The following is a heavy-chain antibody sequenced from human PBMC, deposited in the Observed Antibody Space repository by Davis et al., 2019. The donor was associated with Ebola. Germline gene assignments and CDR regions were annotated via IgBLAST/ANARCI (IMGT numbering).Heavy chain of an antibody. J-gene: IGHJ6*02. CDR1: GFTFSSHG. D-gene: IGHD2-2*01. CDR3: VRDTSHQLPHWLYYFYGMDV. Sequence: GESLKISCAASGFTFSSHGMHWVRQAPGKGLEWVARIKTDGSTTRYADSVKGRFTISRDNPKNTLYLQMNSLRGEDTAVYYCVRDTSHQLPHWLYYFYGMDVWGQGTTATVSS. CDR2: IKTDGSTT. V-gene: IGHV3-74*01.